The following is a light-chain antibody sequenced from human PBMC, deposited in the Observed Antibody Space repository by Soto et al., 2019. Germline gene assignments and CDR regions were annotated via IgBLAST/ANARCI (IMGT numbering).Light chain of an antibody. Sequence: EIVLTQSPGTLSLSPGERASLSCRARQTVSSRYFTWYQQKPGQAPRLLIYAASSRATGIPDRFSGSGSGTHLTLTIRRLEPEDFAVYYCQQYGSSPYTFGQGTKLEI. J-gene: IGKJ2*01. CDR2: AAS. V-gene: IGKV3-20*01. CDR3: QQYGSSPYT. CDR1: QTVSSRY.